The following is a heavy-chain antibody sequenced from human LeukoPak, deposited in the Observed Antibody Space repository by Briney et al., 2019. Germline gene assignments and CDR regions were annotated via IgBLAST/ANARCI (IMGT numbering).Heavy chain of an antibody. D-gene: IGHD3-22*01. CDR1: GFTFSSYA. CDR2: LSGSGGST. V-gene: IGHV3-23*01. Sequence: PGGSLRLSRAASGFTFSSYAMSWVRQAPGKGLEWVSALSGSGGSTYYADSVKGRFTISRDNSKNTLYLQMNSLRAEDTAVYYCAKPPTYYYDSSGYYYWGQGTLVTVSS. CDR3: AKPPTYYYDSSGYYY. J-gene: IGHJ4*02.